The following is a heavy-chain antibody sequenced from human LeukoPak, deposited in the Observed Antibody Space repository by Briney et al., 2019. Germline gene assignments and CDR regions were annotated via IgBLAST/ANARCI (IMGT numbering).Heavy chain of an antibody. CDR2: INSDGSST. CDR3: ARGPQQLARPYNWFDP. V-gene: IGHV3-74*01. CDR1: GFTFSTYW. Sequence: GGSLRLSCAASGFTFSTYWMHWVRQAPGKGLVWVSRINSDGSSTGYADSVKGRFTISRDNAKNSLYLQMNSLRAEDTAVYYCARGPQQLARPYNWFDPWGQGTLVTVSS. D-gene: IGHD6-13*01. J-gene: IGHJ5*02.